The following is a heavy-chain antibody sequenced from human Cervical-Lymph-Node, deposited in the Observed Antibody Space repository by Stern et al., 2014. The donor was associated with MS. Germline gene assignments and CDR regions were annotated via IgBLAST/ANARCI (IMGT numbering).Heavy chain of an antibody. Sequence: QITLKESGPTLVKPTQTLTLTCTFSGFSLTTSGVGVGWIRQPPGKALEWLALIYWDDDTRYKPSLRTRLTITRDTSRNQVVLTLTNMNPVDTATYFCARIDPDFGDYYFDYWGQGTLVAVSS. J-gene: IGHJ4*02. D-gene: IGHD4-17*01. V-gene: IGHV2-5*02. CDR3: ARIDPDFGDYYFDY. CDR1: GFSLTTSGVG. CDR2: IYWDDDT.